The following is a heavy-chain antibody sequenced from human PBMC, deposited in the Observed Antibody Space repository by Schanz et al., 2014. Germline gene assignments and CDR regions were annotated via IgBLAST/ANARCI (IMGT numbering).Heavy chain of an antibody. CDR2: ISSSSNYI. CDR3: AKDRVRGSSWYHAFDI. V-gene: IGHV3-21*02. Sequence: VQLLESGGGVVQPGGSLRLSCAASGFTFRDFGLHWVRQAPGKGLEWVSSISSSSNYIYYADSVRGRFTISRDNSKNTLYLQMNSLRAEDTAVYYCAKDRVRGSSWYHAFDIWGQGTMVTVSS. CDR1: GFTFRDFG. J-gene: IGHJ3*02. D-gene: IGHD6-13*01.